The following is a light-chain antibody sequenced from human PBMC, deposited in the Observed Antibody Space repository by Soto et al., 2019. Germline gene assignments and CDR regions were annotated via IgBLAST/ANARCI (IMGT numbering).Light chain of an antibody. J-gene: IGLJ3*02. CDR1: SSDVGGYNY. CDR3: SSYTTSSTWV. Sequence: QSALTQPASVSGSPGQSITICCTGTSSDVGGYNYVSWHQQHPGKAPKLIIYEVSNRPSGVSNRFSGSKSGNTASLTISGLQAEDEADYYCSSYTTSSTWVFGGGTKVTVL. V-gene: IGLV2-14*01. CDR2: EVS.